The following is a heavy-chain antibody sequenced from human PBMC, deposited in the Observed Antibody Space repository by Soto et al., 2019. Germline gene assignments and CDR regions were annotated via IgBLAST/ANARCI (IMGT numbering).Heavy chain of an antibody. CDR2: ISSSGSTI. D-gene: IGHD4-17*01. CDR1: GFTFSDYY. CDR3: AGDKGYGDYGAFDI. V-gene: IGHV3-11*01. Sequence: QVQLVESGGGLVKPGGSLRLSCAASGFTFSDYYMSWIRQAPGKGLEWVSYISSSGSTIYYADSVKGRFTISRDNAKNSLDLEMNSLRAEDTGVYYCAGDKGYGDYGAFDIWGQGTMVTVSS. J-gene: IGHJ3*02.